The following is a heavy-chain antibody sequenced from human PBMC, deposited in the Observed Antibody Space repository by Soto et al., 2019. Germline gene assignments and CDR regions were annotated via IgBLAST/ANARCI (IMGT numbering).Heavy chain of an antibody. CDR3: ARATVARRYYGMDV. V-gene: IGHV3-53*01. CDR1: GFTVSSNY. CDR2: IYSGGST. D-gene: IGHD6-19*01. Sequence: GGSLRLSCASSGFTVSSNYMSWVRQAPGKGLEWVSVIYSGGSTYYADSVKGRFTISRDNSKNTLYLQMNSLRAEDTAVYYCARATVARRYYGMDVWGQGTTVTVSS. J-gene: IGHJ6*02.